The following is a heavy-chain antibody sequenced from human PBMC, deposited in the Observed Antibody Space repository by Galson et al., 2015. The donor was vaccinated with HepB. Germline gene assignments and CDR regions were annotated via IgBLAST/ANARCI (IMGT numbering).Heavy chain of an antibody. CDR2: ISYDGSNK. J-gene: IGHJ6*02. D-gene: IGHD4-17*01. Sequence: SLRLSCAACGFTFSSYAMHWVRQAPGKGLEWVAVISYDGSNKYYADSVKGRFTISRDNSKNTLYLQMNSLRAEDTAVYYCARDDYGDPGDVYYYGMDVWGQGTTVTVSS. CDR3: ARDDYGDPGDVYYYGMDV. CDR1: GFTFSSYA. V-gene: IGHV3-30*04.